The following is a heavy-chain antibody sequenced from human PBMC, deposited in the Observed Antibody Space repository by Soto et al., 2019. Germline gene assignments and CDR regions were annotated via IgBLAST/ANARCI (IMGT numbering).Heavy chain of an antibody. V-gene: IGHV3-23*01. Sequence: GGSLRLSCAASGFTFSSYAMSWVRQAPGKGLEWVSGISGSGDSTYYADTVKGRFTISRDNSKNTLYLQMNSPRAEDTAVYYFAKGVPGIAVAGTGYFQHWGQGTLVTVSS. CDR3: AKGVPGIAVAGTGYFQH. CDR2: ISGSGDST. D-gene: IGHD6-19*01. J-gene: IGHJ1*01. CDR1: GFTFSSYA.